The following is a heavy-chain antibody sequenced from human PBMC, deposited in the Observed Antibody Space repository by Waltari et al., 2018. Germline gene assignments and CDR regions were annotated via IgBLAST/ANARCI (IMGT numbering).Heavy chain of an antibody. CDR3: ARDNNGYDRYFDY. CDR1: GFTFSSYE. V-gene: IGHV3-48*03. Sequence: EVQLVESGGGLVQPGGSLRLSCAASGFTFSSYEMNWVRQAPGKGLEWVSYISSSVSTIYYADAVKGRFTISRDNAKNSLYLQMHSLRADDTAVYYCARDNNGYDRYFDYWGQGTLVTVSS. CDR2: ISSSVSTI. D-gene: IGHD5-12*01. J-gene: IGHJ4*02.